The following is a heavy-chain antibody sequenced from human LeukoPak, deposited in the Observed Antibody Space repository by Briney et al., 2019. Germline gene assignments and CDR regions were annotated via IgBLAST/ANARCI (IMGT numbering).Heavy chain of an antibody. V-gene: IGHV1-2*06. Sequence: ASVKVSCKASGYTFSDYYLHWVRQAPGQGLEWMGRVSPVSGGAAYAQKFQGRVTMTRDTSISTAYMELSRLRSDDTAVYYCARNYYDSSGYSDNDYWGQGTLVTVSS. CDR1: GYTFSDYY. CDR3: ARNYYDSSGYSDNDY. D-gene: IGHD3-22*01. CDR2: VSPVSGGA. J-gene: IGHJ4*02.